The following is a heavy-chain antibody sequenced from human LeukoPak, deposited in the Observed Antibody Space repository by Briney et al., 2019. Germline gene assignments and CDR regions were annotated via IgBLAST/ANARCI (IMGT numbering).Heavy chain of an antibody. J-gene: IGHJ4*02. CDR1: GFTFSSYA. CDR2: ISYDGSNK. V-gene: IGHV3-30-3*01. CDR3: ARDSWFDY. Sequence: GGSLRLSCAASGFTFSSYAMHWVRQAPGKGLEWVAVISYDGSNKYYADSVKGRFTISRDNSKNTLYLQMNSLRAEDTAVYYCARDSWFDYWGQGTLVTVS.